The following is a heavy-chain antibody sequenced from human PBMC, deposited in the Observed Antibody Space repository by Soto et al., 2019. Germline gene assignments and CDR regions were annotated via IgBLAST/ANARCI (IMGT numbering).Heavy chain of an antibody. J-gene: IGHJ4*02. CDR2: ISCNGSSK. CDR1: GFTFSSYA. Sequence: GGSLRLSCAASGFTFSSYAMSWVRQAPGKGLEWVSAISCNGSSKYYADSVKGRFTISRDNSKNTLYLQMNSLRAEDTAVYYCAKDPTRTYYDFWSGPLAGFDYWGQGTLVTVSS. V-gene: IGHV3-23*01. CDR3: AKDPTRTYYDFWSGPLAGFDY. D-gene: IGHD3-3*01.